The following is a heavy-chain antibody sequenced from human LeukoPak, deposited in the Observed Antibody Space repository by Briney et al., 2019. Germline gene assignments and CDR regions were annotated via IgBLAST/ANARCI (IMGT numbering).Heavy chain of an antibody. J-gene: IGHJ4*02. Sequence: KPSETLSLTCTVSGVSISSGNYYWSWIRQPAGKGLEWIGRIYTSGSTNYNPSLKSRVTISVDTSKNQFSLKLSSVTAADTAVYYCARDDYYDSGGHDYWGQGTLVTVSS. CDR3: ARDDYYDSGGHDY. V-gene: IGHV4-61*02. CDR1: GVSISSGNYY. D-gene: IGHD3-22*01. CDR2: IYTSGST.